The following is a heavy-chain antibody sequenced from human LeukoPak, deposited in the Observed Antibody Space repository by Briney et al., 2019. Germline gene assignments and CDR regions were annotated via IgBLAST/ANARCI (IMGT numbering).Heavy chain of an antibody. V-gene: IGHV3-21*01. CDR1: GFTFRSYS. D-gene: IGHD3-3*01. J-gene: IGHJ5*02. Sequence: GGSLRLSCAASGFTFRSYSMNWVRQAPGKGLEWVSSISSSSSYIYYADSVKGRFTISRDNAKNSLYLQMNSLRAEDTAVYYCASSGFYDLKFDPWGQGTLVTVSS. CDR3: ASSGFYDLKFDP. CDR2: ISSSSSYI.